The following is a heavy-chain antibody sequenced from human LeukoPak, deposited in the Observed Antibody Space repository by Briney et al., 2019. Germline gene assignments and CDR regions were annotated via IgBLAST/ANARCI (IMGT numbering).Heavy chain of an antibody. V-gene: IGHV3-23*01. J-gene: IGHJ5*02. Sequence: PGGSLRLSCAASGFTFSSYAMSWVRQAPGKGPEWVSAISGSGGSTYYADSVKGRFTISRDNSKNTLYLQMNSLRAEDTAVYYCAKDRLGYCSSTSCYWFDPWGQGTLVTVSS. D-gene: IGHD2-2*01. CDR2: ISGSGGST. CDR1: GFTFSSYA. CDR3: AKDRLGYCSSTSCYWFDP.